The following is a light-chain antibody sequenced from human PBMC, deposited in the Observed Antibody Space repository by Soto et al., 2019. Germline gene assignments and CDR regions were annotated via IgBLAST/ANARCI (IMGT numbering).Light chain of an antibody. CDR2: GAS. CDR3: QQYGSSPYT. Sequence: EIVLTQSPGTLSLSPGERATLSCRASQSVSSSYLAWYHQKPGQAPRLLIYGASGRATGIPDRFSGSGSGTDFTLTISRLEPEDFAVYYCQQYGSSPYTFGQGTKLEIK. V-gene: IGKV3-20*01. J-gene: IGKJ2*01. CDR1: QSVSSSY.